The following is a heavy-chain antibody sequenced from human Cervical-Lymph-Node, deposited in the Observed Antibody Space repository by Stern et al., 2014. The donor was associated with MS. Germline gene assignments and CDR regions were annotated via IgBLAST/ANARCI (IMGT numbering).Heavy chain of an antibody. J-gene: IGHJ4*02. CDR2: RTHGEGTT. D-gene: IGHD2-15*01. V-gene: IGHV1-46*01. CDR1: GYTFTSYY. Sequence: VQLVQSGAEVQKPGASVRISCKTSGYTFTSYYMHWVRQAPGQWLEWMGRRTHGEGTTRYAQKFQVRDTMTSDNSPTTVYMELRSLTSEDAAVYCWAGSRVVARPLDYWGQGTLVAVSS. CDR3: AGSRVVARPLDY.